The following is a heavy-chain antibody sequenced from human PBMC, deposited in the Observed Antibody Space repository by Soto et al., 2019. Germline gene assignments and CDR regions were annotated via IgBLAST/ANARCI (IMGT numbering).Heavy chain of an antibody. CDR2: IYDTGISGYTPST. CDR3: ARGEDAFFYYGLDV. V-gene: IGHV4-59*01. J-gene: IGHJ6*02. CDR1: GGSITSSY. Sequence: SETLSLTCTVSGGSITSSYWSWIRRPPGKGLEWIAYIYDTGISGYTPSTSYNPSLKSRVTMPVDTSKSQFSLKLTSVTAADTAVYYCARGEDAFFYYGLDVWGQGITVTVSS.